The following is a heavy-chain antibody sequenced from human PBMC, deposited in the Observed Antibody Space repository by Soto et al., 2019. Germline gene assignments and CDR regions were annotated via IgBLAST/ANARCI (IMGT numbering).Heavy chain of an antibody. V-gene: IGHV3-30*18. CDR1: GFTFSSYG. CDR3: AKGRDYYDILTGYYY. CDR2: ISYDGSNK. Sequence: GGSLRLSCAASGFTFSSYGMHWVRQAPGKGLEWVAVISYDGSNKYYADSVKGRFTISRDNSKNTLYLQMNSLRAEDTAVYYCAKGRDYYDILTGYYYWGQGTLVTVSS. J-gene: IGHJ4*02. D-gene: IGHD3-9*01.